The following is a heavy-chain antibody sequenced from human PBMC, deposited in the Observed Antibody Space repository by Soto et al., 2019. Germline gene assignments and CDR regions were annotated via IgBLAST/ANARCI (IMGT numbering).Heavy chain of an antibody. D-gene: IGHD3-22*01. V-gene: IGHV3-7*05. CDR3: AREGLYYDSSGYYYGYYYYYGMDV. CDR1: GFTFSSYW. J-gene: IGHJ6*02. Sequence: GGSLRLSCAASGFTFSSYWMSWVRQAPGKGLEWVANIKQDGSEKYYVDSVKGRFTISRDNAKNSLYLQMNSLRAEDTAVYYCAREGLYYDSSGYYYGYYYYYGMDVWGQGTTVTVSS. CDR2: IKQDGSEK.